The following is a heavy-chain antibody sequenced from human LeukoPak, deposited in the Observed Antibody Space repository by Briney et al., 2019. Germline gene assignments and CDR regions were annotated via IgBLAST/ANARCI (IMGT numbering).Heavy chain of an antibody. J-gene: IGHJ6*02. CDR2: INPRGGST. D-gene: IGHD6-13*01. CDR1: GYTFTSYY. Sequence: ASVKVSCKASGYTFTSYYMHWVRQAPGQGLEWMGIINPRGGSTSYAQKFQGRVTMTRDTSTSTVYMELSSLRSEDTAVYYCASYSIAAAGMLRYYYGMDVWGQGTTVTVSS. V-gene: IGHV1-46*01. CDR3: ASYSIAAAGMLRYYYGMDV.